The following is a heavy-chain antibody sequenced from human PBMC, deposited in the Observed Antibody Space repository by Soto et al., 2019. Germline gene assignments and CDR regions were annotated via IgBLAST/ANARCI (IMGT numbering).Heavy chain of an antibody. D-gene: IGHD1-1*01. CDR1: GGSISSGYYY. CDR2: IYYSGST. J-gene: IGHJ4*02. Sequence: QVQLQESGPGLVKPSQTLSLTFTFSGGSISSGYYYWSWINQPPGKGLEWIGDIYYSGSTYYNPSLKSRVTISVDTSKTQFYLKLSSVTAADTAVYYCARGTTQSLIDYWGQGTLVTVSS. CDR3: ARGTTQSLIDY. V-gene: IGHV4-30-4*01.